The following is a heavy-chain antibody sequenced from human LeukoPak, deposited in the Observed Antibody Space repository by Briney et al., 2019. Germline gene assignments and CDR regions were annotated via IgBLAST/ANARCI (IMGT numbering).Heavy chain of an antibody. CDR3: ARDTPLYSSGWFTPAKFDY. CDR2: ISAYNGNT. Sequence: ASVKVSCKASGYTFTSYGISWVRQAPGQGLEWMGWISAYNGNTNYAQKLQGRVTMTTDTSTSTAYMELRSLRSDDTAVYYCARDTPLYSSGWFTPAKFDYWGQGTLVTVSS. D-gene: IGHD6-19*01. J-gene: IGHJ4*02. CDR1: GYTFTSYG. V-gene: IGHV1-18*01.